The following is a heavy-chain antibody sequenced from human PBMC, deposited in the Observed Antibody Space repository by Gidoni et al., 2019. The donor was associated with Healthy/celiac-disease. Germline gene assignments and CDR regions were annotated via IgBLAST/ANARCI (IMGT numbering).Heavy chain of an antibody. CDR3: ARLSGAPYSSSSRASWFDP. D-gene: IGHD6-6*01. CDR1: GYSFTSYW. Sequence: EVQLVQSGAEVKKPGESLKISCKGSGYSFTSYWIGLLRQMPGRGLAWMGIIYPGYSDTSYSPSFHGQVTISADKSISPAYLQWRIPKASDTAMYYCARLSGAPYSSSSRASWFDPWCQGTLVTVSS. V-gene: IGHV5-51*01. J-gene: IGHJ5*02. CDR2: IYPGYSDT.